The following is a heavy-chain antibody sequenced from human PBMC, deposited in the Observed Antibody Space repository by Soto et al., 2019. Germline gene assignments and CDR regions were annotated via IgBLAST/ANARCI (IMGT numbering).Heavy chain of an antibody. J-gene: IGHJ4*02. Sequence: PGGSLRLSCAASGFTFSSYWIDWVRQAPGKGLEWVANIKQDGSEKYYVDSVKGRFTISRDNAKNSLYLQMNSLRAEDTAVYYCASGSGFNDYWGKGTLVTVSS. D-gene: IGHD3-3*01. CDR2: IKQDGSEK. V-gene: IGHV3-7*05. CDR3: ASGSGFNDY. CDR1: GFTFSSYW.